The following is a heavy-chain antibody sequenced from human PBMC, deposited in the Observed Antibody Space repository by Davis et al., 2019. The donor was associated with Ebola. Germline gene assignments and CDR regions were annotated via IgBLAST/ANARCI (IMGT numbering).Heavy chain of an antibody. J-gene: IGHJ6*03. CDR3: ARGNSGSYYYYYYMDV. CDR2: IYYSGST. CDR1: GGSISSYY. V-gene: IGHV4-59*01. D-gene: IGHD1-26*01. Sequence: PGGSLRLSCTVSGGSISSYYWSWIRQPPGKGLEWIGYIYYSGSTNYNPSLKSRVTISVDTSKNQFSLKLSSVTAADTAVYYCARGNSGSYYYYYYMDVWGKGTTVTVSS.